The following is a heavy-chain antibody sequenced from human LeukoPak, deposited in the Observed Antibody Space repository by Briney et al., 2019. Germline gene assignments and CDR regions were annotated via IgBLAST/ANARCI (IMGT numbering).Heavy chain of an antibody. Sequence: PGGSLRLSCAASGFTFSSYSINWVRQAPGKGLEWVSYISSSSSTIYYADSVKGRFTSSRDNSKNKLYLQMNSLRAEDTAVYYCVVGKYYYDSSGYYSPFDYWGQGTLVTVSS. CDR1: GFTFSSYS. J-gene: IGHJ4*02. CDR3: VVGKYYYDSSGYYSPFDY. CDR2: ISSSSSTI. D-gene: IGHD3-22*01. V-gene: IGHV3-48*01.